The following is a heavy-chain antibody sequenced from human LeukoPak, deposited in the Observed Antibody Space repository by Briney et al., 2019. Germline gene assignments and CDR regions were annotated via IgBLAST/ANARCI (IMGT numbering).Heavy chain of an antibody. CDR1: GYTFTGYY. CDR3: ARENVVVVAATQWFDP. Sequence: ASVKVSCKASGYTFTGYYMHWVRQAPGQGLEWMGWINPNSGGTNYAQKFQGRVTMTRDTSISIAYMELSRLRSDDTAVYYCARENVVVVAATQWFDPWGQGTLVTVSS. V-gene: IGHV1-2*02. CDR2: INPNSGGT. D-gene: IGHD2-15*01. J-gene: IGHJ5*02.